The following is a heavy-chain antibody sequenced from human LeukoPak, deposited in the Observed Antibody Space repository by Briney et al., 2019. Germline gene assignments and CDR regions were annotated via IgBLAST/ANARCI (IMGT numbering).Heavy chain of an antibody. CDR2: INHSGST. CDR1: GGSFSGYY. D-gene: IGHD5-18*01. V-gene: IGHV4-34*01. J-gene: IGHJ4*02. Sequence: KPSETLSLTCAVYGGSFSGYYWSWIRQPPGKGLEWIGEINHSGSTNYNPSLKSRVTISVDTSKNQFSLKLSSVTAADTAVYYCTRGHGYSYGYFDYWGQGTLVTVSS. CDR3: TRGHGYSYGYFDY.